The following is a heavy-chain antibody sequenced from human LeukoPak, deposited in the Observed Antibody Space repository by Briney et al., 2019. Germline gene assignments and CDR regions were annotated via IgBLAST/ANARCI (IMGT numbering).Heavy chain of an antibody. V-gene: IGHV7-4-1*02. CDR2: INTNTGNP. CDR3: ARDHYDILTGSDDY. D-gene: IGHD3-9*01. Sequence: ASVKVSCKASGYTFTNYAMNWVRQAPGQGLEWMGWINTNTGNPTYAQGFTGRFVFSLDTSVSTAYLQISSLKAEDTAVYYCARDHYDILTGSDDYWGQGTLVTVSS. CDR1: GYTFTNYA. J-gene: IGHJ4*02.